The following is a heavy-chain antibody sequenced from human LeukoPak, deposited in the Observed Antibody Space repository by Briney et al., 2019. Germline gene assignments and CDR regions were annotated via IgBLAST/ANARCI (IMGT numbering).Heavy chain of an antibody. CDR3: ARPGSSGWYNYYYGMDV. V-gene: IGHV5-51*01. J-gene: IGHJ6*02. Sequence: GESLKISCKGSGYSFTSYWIGWVRQMPGKGLEWMGIIYPGDSDTRYSPSFQGQVTISADKSISTAYLQWSSLKASDTAMYYCARPGSSGWYNYYYGMDVWGQGTTVTVSS. CDR1: GYSFTSYW. D-gene: IGHD6-19*01. CDR2: IYPGDSDT.